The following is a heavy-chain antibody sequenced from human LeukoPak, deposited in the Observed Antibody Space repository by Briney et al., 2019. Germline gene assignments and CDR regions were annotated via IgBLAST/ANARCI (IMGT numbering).Heavy chain of an antibody. CDR2: IYYSGST. D-gene: IGHD3-22*01. CDR3: ARDVMYYYDSGVSGFDP. J-gene: IGHJ5*02. CDR1: GGSISSGGYY. V-gene: IGHV4-31*03. Sequence: SETLSLACTVSGGSISSGGYYWSWVRQHPGKGLEWIGYIYYSGSTYYNPSLKSRVTISVDTSKNQFSLKLSSVTAADTVVYYCARDVMYYYDSGVSGFDPWGQGTLVIVSS.